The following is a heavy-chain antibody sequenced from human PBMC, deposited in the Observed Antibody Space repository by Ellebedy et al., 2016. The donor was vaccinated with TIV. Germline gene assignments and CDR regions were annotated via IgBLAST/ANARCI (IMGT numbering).Heavy chain of an antibody. J-gene: IGHJ4*02. V-gene: IGHV1-69*06. CDR2: IIPIFGTA. D-gene: IGHD4-17*01. Sequence: SVKVSXKASGGTFSSYAISWVRQAPGQGLEWMGGIIPIFGTANYAQKFQGRVTITADKFTSTAYMELSSLRSEDTAVYYCASYGDPDYYFDYWGQGTLVTVSS. CDR1: GGTFSSYA. CDR3: ASYGDPDYYFDY.